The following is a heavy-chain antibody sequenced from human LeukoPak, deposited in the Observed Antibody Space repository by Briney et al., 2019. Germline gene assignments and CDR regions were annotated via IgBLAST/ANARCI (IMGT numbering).Heavy chain of an antibody. V-gene: IGHV3-7*01. Sequence: GGSLRLSCAASGFTFSSYWMTWVRQAPGKGLEWVANIKEDGSEKYYVDSVKGRFTISRDNAENSLYLQMNSLRAEDAAVYYCARDGYCSTTNCPRRGAYWGQGTLVTVSS. D-gene: IGHD2-2*01. CDR1: GFTFSSYW. CDR2: IKEDGSEK. J-gene: IGHJ4*02. CDR3: ARDGYCSTTNCPRRGAY.